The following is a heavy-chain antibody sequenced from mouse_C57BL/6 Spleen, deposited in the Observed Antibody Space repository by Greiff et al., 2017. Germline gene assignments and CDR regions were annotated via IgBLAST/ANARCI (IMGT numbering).Heavy chain of an antibody. CDR2: IRNKANGYTT. CDR1: GFTFTDYY. J-gene: IGHJ1*03. D-gene: IGHD2-4*01. V-gene: IGHV7-3*01. CDR3: ARELLYCDYDDGSFDV. Sequence: EVKLMESGGGLVQPGGSLSLSCAASGFTFTDYYMSWVRQPPGKALEWLGFIRNKANGYTTEYSASVKGRFTISRDNSKSILYHHMNALRAEDSATYYGARELLYCDYDDGSFDVWGTGTTVTVSS.